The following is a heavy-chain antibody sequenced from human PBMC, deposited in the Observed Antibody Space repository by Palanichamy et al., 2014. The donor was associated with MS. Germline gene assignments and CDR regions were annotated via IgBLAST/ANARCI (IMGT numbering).Heavy chain of an antibody. V-gene: IGHV4-30-2*06. J-gene: IGHJ6*02. D-gene: IGHD1-26*01. CDR1: GGSLTGGDYS. CDR3: GRMQVGVANFYYYGVDV. Sequence: QLRESGSGLVKPLETLSLTCAISGGSLTGGDYSWAWIRQSAGKGLEWITYTSRSGTTYYNPSLKSRVLVSVDGSKNQFSLSLTSVTAADTAVYYCGRMQVGVANFYYYGVDVWGHGTTVLVSS. CDR2: TSRSGTT.